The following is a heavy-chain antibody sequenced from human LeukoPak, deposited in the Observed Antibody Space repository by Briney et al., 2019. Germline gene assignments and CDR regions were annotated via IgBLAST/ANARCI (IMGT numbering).Heavy chain of an antibody. Sequence: GASVKVSCKASGYTFTSYGISWVRQAPGQGLEWMGWISAYNGNTNYAQKLQGRVTMTTDTSTSTAYMELRSLRSDDTAVYYCARVGSTPNYDFWSGYPTWGQGTLVTVSS. CDR2: ISAYNGNT. J-gene: IGHJ5*02. V-gene: IGHV1-18*01. D-gene: IGHD3-3*01. CDR1: GYTFTSYG. CDR3: ARVGSTPNYDFWSGYPT.